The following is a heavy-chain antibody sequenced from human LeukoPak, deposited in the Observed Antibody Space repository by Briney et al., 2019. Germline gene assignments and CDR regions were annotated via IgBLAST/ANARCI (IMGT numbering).Heavy chain of an antibody. CDR3: TVSGSGSYYYYYCYYMDV. CDR2: IRSKAYGGTT. CDR1: GFTFGDYA. J-gene: IGHJ6*03. Sequence: GGSLRLSCTASGFTFGDYAMSWVRQAPGRGLEWVGFIRSKAYGGTTEYAASVKGRFTISRDDSKSIAYLQMNSLKTEDTAVYYCTVSGSGSYYYYYCYYMDVWGKGTTVTISS. D-gene: IGHD3-10*01. V-gene: IGHV3-49*04.